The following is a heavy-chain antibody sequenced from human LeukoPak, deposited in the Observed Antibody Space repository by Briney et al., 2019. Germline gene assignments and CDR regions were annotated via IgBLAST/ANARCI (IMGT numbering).Heavy chain of an antibody. CDR3: ARVAFSGSYNFDY. Sequence: GGSLRLSCAASGFTFNTYWMTWVRQAPGKGLQWVANIKHDGSEKNYVDSVKGRFTISRDNAKKSLYLQMSSLRGEDTAVYYCARVAFSGSYNFDYWGQGTLVTVSS. J-gene: IGHJ4*02. CDR2: IKHDGSEK. V-gene: IGHV3-7*03. D-gene: IGHD1-26*01. CDR1: GFTFNTYW.